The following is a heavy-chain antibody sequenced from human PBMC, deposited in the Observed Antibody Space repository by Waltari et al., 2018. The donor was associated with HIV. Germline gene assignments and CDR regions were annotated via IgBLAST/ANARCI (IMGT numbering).Heavy chain of an antibody. V-gene: IGHV3-49*03. J-gene: IGHJ4*02. CDR3: TRGTLTVTYYFDY. CDR2: MRSKAYGGTT. D-gene: IGHD4-17*01. CDR1: GFSFGDYA. Sequence: EVQLGESGGGLVQPGRSLRLSCATSGFSFGDYAMSWFRQAPGKGLEWVVFMRSKAYGGTTQYAASVKGRFTISRDDSKSIAYLQMNSLKTEDTALYYCTRGTLTVTYYFDYWGRGTLVTVSS.